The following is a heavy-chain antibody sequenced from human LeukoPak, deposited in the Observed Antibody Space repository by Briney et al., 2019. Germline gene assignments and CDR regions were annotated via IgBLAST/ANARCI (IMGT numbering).Heavy chain of an antibody. CDR1: GFTFDDYA. J-gene: IGHJ6*03. D-gene: IGHD2-15*01. V-gene: IGHV3-43*02. CDR3: AKDSGVVVGYYYMVV. Sequence: GGSLRLSCAASGFTFDDYAMLWVRQAPGKGLEWVFLISGDGGSTYYADSVKGRFTISRDNSKNSLYLQMNSLRTEDTALYYCAKDSGVVVGYYYMVVWGKGTTVTVPS. CDR2: ISGDGGST.